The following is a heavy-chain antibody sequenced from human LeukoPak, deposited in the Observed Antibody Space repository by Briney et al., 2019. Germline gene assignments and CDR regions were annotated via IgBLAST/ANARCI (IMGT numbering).Heavy chain of an antibody. V-gene: IGHV1-8*02. CDR3: ARGHRDGPSRTYYMDV. D-gene: IGHD5-24*01. CDR2: MNPNSGNT. CDR1: GYTFTGYY. J-gene: IGHJ6*03. Sequence: EASVKVSCKASGYTFTGYYMHWVRQATGQGLEWMGWMNPNSGNTGYAQKFQGRVTMTRNTSISTAYMELSSLRSEDTAVYYCARGHRDGPSRTYYMDVWGKGTTVTISS.